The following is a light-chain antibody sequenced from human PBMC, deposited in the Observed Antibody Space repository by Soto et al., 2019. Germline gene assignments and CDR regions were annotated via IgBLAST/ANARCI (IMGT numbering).Light chain of an antibody. V-gene: IGKV1-27*01. CDR1: QGISNY. CDR2: AAS. J-gene: IGKJ1*01. CDR3: QEYSNAPRA. Sequence: DLQMTQSPSSLSASVGDRVTITCRASQGISNYLAWYQQKPGKVPKLLIYAASTLQSGVLSRFSDSGPGTDFTLTISSLQPVDVTTYYCQEYSNAPRALGQGTKVEIQ.